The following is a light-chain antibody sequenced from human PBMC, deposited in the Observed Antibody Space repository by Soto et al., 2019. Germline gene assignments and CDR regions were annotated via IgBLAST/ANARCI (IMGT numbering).Light chain of an antibody. CDR3: QQYDSSPHT. V-gene: IGKV3-20*01. Sequence: EIVLTQSPGTLSLSPGERATLSCRASQSLSRTSLAWYQQRPGQAPGLLIYGASSRATGIPDRFSGSGSGTDFTLTISRLEPEDFAVYYCQQYDSSPHTFGGGTKVEIK. CDR2: GAS. J-gene: IGKJ4*01. CDR1: QSLSRTS.